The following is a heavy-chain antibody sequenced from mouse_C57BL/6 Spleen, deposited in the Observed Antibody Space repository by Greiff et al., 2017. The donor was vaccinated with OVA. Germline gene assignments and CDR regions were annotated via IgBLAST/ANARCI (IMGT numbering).Heavy chain of an antibody. J-gene: IGHJ4*01. D-gene: IGHD4-1*01. CDR3: TRLTGSYAMDY. CDR2: ISSGGDYI. V-gene: IGHV5-9-1*02. CDR1: GFTFSSYA. Sequence: EVKLMESGEGLVKPGGSLKLSCAASGFTFSSYAMSWVRQTPEKRLEWVAYISSGGDYIYYADTVKGRFTISRDNARNTLYLQMSSLKSEDTAMYYCTRLTGSYAMDYWGQGTSVTVSS.